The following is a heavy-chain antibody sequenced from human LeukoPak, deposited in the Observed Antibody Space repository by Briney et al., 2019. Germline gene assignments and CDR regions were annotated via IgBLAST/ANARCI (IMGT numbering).Heavy chain of an antibody. CDR2: IKQGGSEK. CDR1: GFTFGTFW. CDR3: ARDKGGMVPFDY. J-gene: IGHJ4*02. V-gene: IGHV3-7*01. D-gene: IGHD3-10*01. Sequence: GGSLRLSCEASGFTFGTFWMSWVRQAPGKGLEWVANIKQGGSEKNYVDSVKGRFTIARDDAKNSLYLQMNSLRAEDTAVYFCARDKGGMVPFDYWGQGTLVTVSS.